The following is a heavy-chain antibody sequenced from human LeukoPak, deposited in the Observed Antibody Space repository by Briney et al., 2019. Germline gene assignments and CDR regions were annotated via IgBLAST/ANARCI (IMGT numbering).Heavy chain of an antibody. Sequence: GGSLRLSCAASGFTFSSYSMNWVRQAPGKGLEWVSAISGSGGSTYYADSVKGRFTISRDNSKNTLYLQMNSLRAEDTAVYYCESLSYDFWSGALWGQGTLVTVSS. CDR1: GFTFSSYS. V-gene: IGHV3-23*01. CDR3: ESLSYDFWSGAL. D-gene: IGHD3-3*01. J-gene: IGHJ4*02. CDR2: ISGSGGST.